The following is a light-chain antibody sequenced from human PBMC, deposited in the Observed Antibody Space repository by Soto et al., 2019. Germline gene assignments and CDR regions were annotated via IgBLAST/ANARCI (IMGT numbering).Light chain of an antibody. CDR1: QTIITY. CDR2: GTS. J-gene: IGKJ1*01. CDR3: QQSYSKSVT. Sequence: DLVMTQSPSSLSASVGDRVTITCRASQTIITYLNWYQQKPGKAPKLLIYGTSNLQSGVPSRFRGSASGTDFTLTISSLQPEDFATYYCQQSYSKSVTFGQGTKVEIK. V-gene: IGKV1-39*01.